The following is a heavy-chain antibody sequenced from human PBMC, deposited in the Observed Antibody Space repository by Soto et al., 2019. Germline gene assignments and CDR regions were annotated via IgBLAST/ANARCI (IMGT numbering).Heavy chain of an antibody. D-gene: IGHD3-10*01. CDR2: ISGSGGTT. J-gene: IGHJ1*01. Sequence: GGSLRLSCAASGFTFSSYAMSWVRQAPGKGLEWVSAISGSGGTTYYADSVKGRFTISRDNSKNTLYLQMNSLRAEDTAVYYCAKGVALLWFGESATSEGSEDFQHWGQGTLVTVSS. CDR1: GFTFSSYA. CDR3: AKGVALLWFGESATSEGSEDFQH. V-gene: IGHV3-23*01.